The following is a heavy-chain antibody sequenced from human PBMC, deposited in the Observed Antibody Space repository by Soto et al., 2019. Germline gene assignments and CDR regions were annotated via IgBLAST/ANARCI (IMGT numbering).Heavy chain of an antibody. CDR1: GGSISSGGYY. D-gene: IGHD5-12*01. Sequence: QVQLQESGPGLVKPSQTLSLTCTVSGGSISSGGYYWSWIRQHPGKGLEWIGYIYYSGSTYYNPSLKSRVXXSXDXXKNQFSLKLSSVTAADTAVYYCARAVEWLRYGMDVWGQGTTVTVSS. J-gene: IGHJ6*02. CDR2: IYYSGST. CDR3: ARAVEWLRYGMDV. V-gene: IGHV4-31*03.